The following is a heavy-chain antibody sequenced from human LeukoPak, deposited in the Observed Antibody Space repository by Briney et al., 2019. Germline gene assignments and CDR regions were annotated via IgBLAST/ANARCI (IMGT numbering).Heavy chain of an antibody. V-gene: IGHV3-33*08. CDR2: IWYDGSNK. Sequence: PGGSLRLSCAASGFTFSSYSMNWVRQAPGKGLEWVAFIWYDGSNKYYADSVKGRFTISRDNSKNTLYLQMNSLRVEDTAVYYCARDGTQTAGPFDPWGQGTLVTVSS. D-gene: IGHD1/OR15-1a*01. J-gene: IGHJ5*02. CDR1: GFTFSSYS. CDR3: ARDGTQTAGPFDP.